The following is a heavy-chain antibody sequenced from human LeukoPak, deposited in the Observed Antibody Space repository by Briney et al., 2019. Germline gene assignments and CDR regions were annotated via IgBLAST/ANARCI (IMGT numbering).Heavy chain of an antibody. D-gene: IGHD3-3*01. CDR2: IYTSGST. CDR3: ARATTYYDFWSGYHFDY. Sequence: GSLRLSCAASGFTFSSAWMSWVRQAPGKGLEWIGRIYTSGSTNYNPSLKSRVTISVDTSKNQFSLKLSSVTAADTAVYYCARATTYYDFWSGYHFDYWGQGTLVTVSS. V-gene: IGHV4-4*08. J-gene: IGHJ4*02. CDR1: GFTFSSAW.